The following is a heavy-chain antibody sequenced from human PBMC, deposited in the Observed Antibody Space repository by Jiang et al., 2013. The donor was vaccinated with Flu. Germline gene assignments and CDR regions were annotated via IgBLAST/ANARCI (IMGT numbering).Heavy chain of an antibody. CDR2: INHSGST. D-gene: IGHD2-15*01. J-gene: IGHJ5*02. CDR1: GGSFSGYY. V-gene: IGHV4-34*01. CDR3: ARGKKVVVVAATPNWFDP. Sequence: LLKPSETLSLTCAVYGGSFSGYYWSWIRQPPGKGLEWIGEINHSGSTNYNPSLKSRVTISVDTSKNQFSLKLSSVTAADTAVYYCARGKKVVVVAATPNWFDPWGQGTLVTVSS.